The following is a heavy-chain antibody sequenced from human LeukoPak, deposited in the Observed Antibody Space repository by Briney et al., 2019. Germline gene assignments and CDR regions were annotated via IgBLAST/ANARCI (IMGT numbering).Heavy chain of an antibody. CDR2: IIPIFGTA. V-gene: IGHV1-69*13. CDR1: GGTFSSYA. J-gene: IGHJ4*02. Sequence: SVKVSCKASGGTFSSYAISWVRQAPGQGLEWMGGIIPIFGTANYAQKFQGRVTITADESTSTAYMELSSLRSEDTAVYYCARAPSGYYDSSGYYYEGPVFDYWGQGTLSPSPQ. CDR3: ARAPSGYYDSSGYYYEGPVFDY. D-gene: IGHD3-22*01.